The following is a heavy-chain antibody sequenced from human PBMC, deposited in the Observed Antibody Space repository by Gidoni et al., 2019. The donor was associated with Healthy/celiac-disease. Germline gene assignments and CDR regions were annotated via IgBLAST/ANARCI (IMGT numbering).Heavy chain of an antibody. CDR1: VFTFSSYW. CDR2: IEQEGSDK. J-gene: IGHJ4*02. V-gene: IGHV3-7*01. CDR3: ARSRDSSPFDY. Sequence: EVQLVESGGGLVQPGGSMRLSCAASVFTFSSYWMSWVRQAAGEGIEGVAHIEQEGSDKYYVDCVKGRFTSSRDNTKNSLYLQMNSQRAEDTAVYDCARSRDSSPFDYWGQGTLVTVSS. D-gene: IGHD6-6*01.